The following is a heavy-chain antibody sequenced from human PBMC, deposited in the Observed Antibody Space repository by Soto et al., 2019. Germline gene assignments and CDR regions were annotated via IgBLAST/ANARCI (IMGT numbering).Heavy chain of an antibody. V-gene: IGHV4-34*01. CDR3: ARSEVGVSTSGFDY. CDR1: GGSLSGYY. D-gene: IGHD6-13*01. CDR2: INHSGST. J-gene: IGHJ4*02. Sequence: QVQLQQWGAGLLKPSETLSITCAVYGGSLSGYYWSWIRQPPGKGLEWIGEINHSGSTNYNPSLKSRVTISVDTSKNQFSLKLSSVTAADTAVYYCARSEVGVSTSGFDYWGQGTLVTVSA.